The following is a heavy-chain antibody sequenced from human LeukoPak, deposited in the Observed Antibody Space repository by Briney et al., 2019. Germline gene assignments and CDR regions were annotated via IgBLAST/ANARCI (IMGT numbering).Heavy chain of an antibody. CDR1: GGSISSSSYY. J-gene: IGHJ4*02. D-gene: IGHD6-19*01. CDR3: ARLETSSGSLSYFDY. V-gene: IGHV4-39*07. Sequence: SETLSLTCTVSGGSISSSSYYWGWIRQPPGKGLEWIGEIYHSGSTNYNPSLKSRVTISVDTSKNQFSLKLSSVTAADTAVYYCARLETSSGSLSYFDYWGQGTLVTVSS. CDR2: IYHSGST.